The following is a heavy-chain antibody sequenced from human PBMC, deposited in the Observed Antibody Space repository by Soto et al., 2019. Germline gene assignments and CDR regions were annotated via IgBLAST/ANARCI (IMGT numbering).Heavy chain of an antibody. CDR2: IDTSGTKI. D-gene: IGHD3-3*01. CDR3: ASHYDMWSGYLSPVDY. CDR1: GYTFSDYY. V-gene: IGHV3-11*01. Sequence: QVQLVESGGDLVKPGGSLRLSCAASGYTFSDYYMSWIRQAPGKGLEWISYIDTSGTKIYYADSVKGRFTITRDNAKNSLYLEMNSLRDEDTAVYYCASHYDMWSGYLSPVDYWGQRNLVTVSS. J-gene: IGHJ4*02.